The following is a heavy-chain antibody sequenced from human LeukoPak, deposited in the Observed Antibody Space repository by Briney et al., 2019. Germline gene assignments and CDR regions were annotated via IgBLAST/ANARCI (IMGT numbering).Heavy chain of an antibody. D-gene: IGHD6-13*01. CDR1: GFTFSSYS. CDR3: ARAGTSIAAAGTFYYYYIDV. Sequence: GGSLRLSCAASGFTFSSYSMNWVRQAPGKGLEWVSSISSSSSYIYYADSVKGRFTISRDNAKNSLYLQMNSLRAEDTAVYYCARAGTSIAAAGTFYYYYIDVWGKGTTVTVSS. CDR2: ISSSSSYI. J-gene: IGHJ6*03. V-gene: IGHV3-21*01.